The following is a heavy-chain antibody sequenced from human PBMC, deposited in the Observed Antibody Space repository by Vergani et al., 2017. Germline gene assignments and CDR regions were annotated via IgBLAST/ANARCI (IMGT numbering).Heavy chain of an antibody. V-gene: IGHV4-38-2*02. J-gene: IGHJ5*02. D-gene: IGHD3-10*01. CDR2: IYHSGST. CDR1: GYSISSGYY. Sequence: QVQLQASGPGLVKPSETLSLTCTVSGYSISSGYYWGWIRQPPGKGLEWIGSIYHSGSTYYNPSLKSRVTISVDTSKNQLSLRMTSVTAADTAVYYCARDSWTSELRGVYWFDTWGQGTLVSVSS. CDR3: ARDSWTSELRGVYWFDT.